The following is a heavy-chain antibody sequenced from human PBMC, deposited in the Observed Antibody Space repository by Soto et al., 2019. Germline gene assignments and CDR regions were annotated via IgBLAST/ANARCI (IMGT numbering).Heavy chain of an antibody. V-gene: IGHV1-18*01. CDR2: ISVYNGNT. D-gene: IGHD3-10*01. CDR1: GYTFSTYG. J-gene: IGHJ3*02. CDR3: AREASPFGSGSYYGDAFDI. Sequence: QVQLVQSGAEVKKPGASVKVSCKASGYTFSTYGITWVRQAPGQGLEWMGWISVYNGNTNYAQKLQDRVTMTTDTSTSTAYLELRSLRPDDTAVYYCAREASPFGSGSYYGDAFDIWGQGTMVTVSS.